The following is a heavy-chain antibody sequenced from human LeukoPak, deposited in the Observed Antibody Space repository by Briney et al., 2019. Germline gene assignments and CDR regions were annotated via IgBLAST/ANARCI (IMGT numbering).Heavy chain of an antibody. CDR3: VISFWGYYGSGSYSDY. V-gene: IGHV3-64D*09. J-gene: IGHJ4*02. D-gene: IGHD3-10*01. CDR1: GFTFSSYA. CDR2: ISSNGGST. Sequence: PGGSLRLSCSASGFTFSSYAMHWVRQAPGKGLEYVSAISSNGGSTYYAGSVKGRFTIPRDNSKNTLYLQMSSLRAEDTAVYYCVISFWGYYGSGSYSDYWGQGTLVTVSS.